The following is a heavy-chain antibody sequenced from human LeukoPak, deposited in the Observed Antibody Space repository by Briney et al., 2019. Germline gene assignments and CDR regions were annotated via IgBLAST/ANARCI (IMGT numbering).Heavy chain of an antibody. J-gene: IGHJ4*02. CDR3: ARGSGDQNFFDY. Sequence: GGSLRLSCATSGFTFSRYEMNWVRQAPGKGLEWISYINKDGVRIYYADSVKGRFTISRDNAKNSLYLQMNSLRAEDTAVYFCARGSGDQNFFDYWGQGTLVTVSS. D-gene: IGHD3-10*01. CDR1: GFTFSRYE. V-gene: IGHV3-48*03. CDR2: INKDGVRI.